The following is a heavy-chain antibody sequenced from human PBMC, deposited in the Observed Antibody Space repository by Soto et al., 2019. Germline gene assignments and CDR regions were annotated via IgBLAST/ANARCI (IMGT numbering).Heavy chain of an antibody. V-gene: IGHV4-4*07. Sequence: WGTLSLTCTVSGGTICSYYGSWIRQPAGKGLEWIGRIYTSGSTNYNPSLKSRVTMSVDTSKNQFSLKLSSLTAADTAVYYCARGGRIFGVVIINAFDIWGQGTMVTVSS. CDR3: ARGGRIFGVVIINAFDI. CDR1: GGTICSYY. D-gene: IGHD3-3*02. CDR2: IYTSGST. J-gene: IGHJ3*02.